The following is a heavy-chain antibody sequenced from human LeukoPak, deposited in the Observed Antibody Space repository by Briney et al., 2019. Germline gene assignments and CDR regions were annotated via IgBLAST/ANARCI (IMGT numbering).Heavy chain of an antibody. J-gene: IGHJ5*02. D-gene: IGHD3-10*01. CDR2: IRYDGSNK. CDR3: AKDGLLYGSGSWGWFDP. V-gene: IGHV3-30*02. CDR1: GFTFSSYG. Sequence: GGSLRLSCAASGFTFSSYGMHWVRQAPGKGLEWVAFIRYDGSNKYYADSVKGRFTISRDNSKNTLYLQMNSLRAEDTAVYYCAKDGLLYGSGSWGWFDPWGQGTLVTVSS.